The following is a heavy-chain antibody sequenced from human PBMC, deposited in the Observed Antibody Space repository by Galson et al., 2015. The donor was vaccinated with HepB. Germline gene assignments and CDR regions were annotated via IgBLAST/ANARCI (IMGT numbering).Heavy chain of an antibody. CDR3: ARAPLDSSGWYRFPDY. V-gene: IGHV1-46*03. J-gene: IGHJ4*02. CDR2: INPSGGST. D-gene: IGHD6-19*01. Sequence: SVKVSCKASGYTFTSYYMHWVRQAPGQGLEWTGIINPSGGSTSYAQKFQGRVTMTRDTSTSTVYMELSSLRSEDTAVYYCARAPLDSSGWYRFPDYWGQGTLVTVSS. CDR1: GYTFTSYY.